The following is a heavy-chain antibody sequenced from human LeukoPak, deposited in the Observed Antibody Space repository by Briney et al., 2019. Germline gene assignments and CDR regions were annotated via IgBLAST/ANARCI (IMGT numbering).Heavy chain of an antibody. V-gene: IGHV5-51*01. Sequence: ESLKISCNGSGYSFTSYWIGWVRQMPGKGLEWMGIIYPGDSDTRYSPSFQGQVTISADKSISTGYLQWSSLKASDTAMYYCARRPLYQNYCDYWGQGTLVTVSS. CDR2: IYPGDSDT. CDR3: ARRPLYQNYCDY. D-gene: IGHD2-2*01. J-gene: IGHJ4*02. CDR1: GYSFTSYW.